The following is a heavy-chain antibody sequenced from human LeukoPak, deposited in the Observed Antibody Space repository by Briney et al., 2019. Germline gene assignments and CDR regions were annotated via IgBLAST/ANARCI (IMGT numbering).Heavy chain of an antibody. J-gene: IGHJ4*02. CDR3: AKGQGTGEHDY. CDR2: ISYDGSNK. V-gene: IGHV3-30*18. Sequence: GSLRLSCAASGFTFSSYGMHWVRQAPGKGLEWVAVISYDGSNKYYADSVKGRFTISRDNSKNTLYLQMNSLRAEDTAVYYCAKGQGTGEHDYWGQGTLVTVSS. D-gene: IGHD7-27*01. CDR1: GFTFSSYG.